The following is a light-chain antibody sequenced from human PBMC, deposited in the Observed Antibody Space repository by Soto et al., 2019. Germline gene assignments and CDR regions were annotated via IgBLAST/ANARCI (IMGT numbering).Light chain of an antibody. CDR3: SSYAASTTLP. J-gene: IGLJ2*01. Sequence: QSALTQPPSVSGSPGQSVTISCIGSSSDVGTYDRVSWYQAPPGTAPKLIIYEVHYRPSGVPDRFSGSKSGNTASLTISGLQAEDEADYYCSSYAASTTLPFGGGTKVTVL. V-gene: IGLV2-18*02. CDR2: EVH. CDR1: SSDVGTYDR.